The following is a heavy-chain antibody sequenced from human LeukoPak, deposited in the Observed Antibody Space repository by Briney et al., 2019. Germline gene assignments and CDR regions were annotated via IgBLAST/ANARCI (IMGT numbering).Heavy chain of an antibody. J-gene: IGHJ4*02. CDR3: ARGKLGYCTNGVCSFDY. Sequence: SETLSLTCTVSGGSISSYYWSWIRQPPGKGLEWIGYIYHSGSTYYNPSLKSRVTISVDRSKNQFSLKLSSVTAADTAVYYCARGKLGYCTNGVCSFDYWGQGTLVTVSS. V-gene: IGHV4-59*12. CDR1: GGSISSYY. D-gene: IGHD2-8*01. CDR2: IYHSGST.